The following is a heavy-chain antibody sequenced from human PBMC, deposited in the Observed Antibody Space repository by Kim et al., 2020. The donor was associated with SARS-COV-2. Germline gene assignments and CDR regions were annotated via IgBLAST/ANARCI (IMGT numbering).Heavy chain of an antibody. CDR3: ARGGGCSGGRCSSDNYFAY. Sequence: SETLSLTCAVYGGSFSGYYWSWIRQPPGKGLEWIGEINHSGSTNYNPSLKSRVTISVDTSKNQFSLKLSSVTAADTAVYYCARGGGCSGGRCSSDNYFAYWGQGTLVTVSS. D-gene: IGHD2-15*01. CDR1: GGSFSGYY. CDR2: INHSGST. J-gene: IGHJ4*02. V-gene: IGHV4-34*01.